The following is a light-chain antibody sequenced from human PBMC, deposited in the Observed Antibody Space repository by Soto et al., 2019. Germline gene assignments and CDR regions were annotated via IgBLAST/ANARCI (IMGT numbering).Light chain of an antibody. Sequence: EIVLTQSPTTLSLSPGDRATLSCRVSQSVSSYLAWYRQKPGQAPRLLIYDASTRATGIPARFSGSGSGRDFTLTISSLEPEDFAAYYCQQRDSWPLTFGGGTKVEIK. CDR3: QQRDSWPLT. V-gene: IGKV3-11*02. CDR2: DAS. CDR1: QSVSSY. J-gene: IGKJ4*01.